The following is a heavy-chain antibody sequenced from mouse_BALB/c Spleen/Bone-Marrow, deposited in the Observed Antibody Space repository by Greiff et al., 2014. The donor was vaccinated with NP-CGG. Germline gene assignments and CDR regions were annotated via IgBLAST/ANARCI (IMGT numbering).Heavy chain of an antibody. CDR1: GFNIKDTY. CDR2: IDPANGNT. V-gene: IGHV14-3*02. Sequence: VQLKESGAELVKPGASVKLSCTASGFNIKDTYMHWVKQRPEQGLEWIGRIDPANGNTKYDPKFQGKATITADTSSNTAYLQLSSLTSEDTAFYYCALYYDYDVGYWGQGTTLTVSS. CDR3: ALYYDYDVGY. D-gene: IGHD2-4*01. J-gene: IGHJ2*01.